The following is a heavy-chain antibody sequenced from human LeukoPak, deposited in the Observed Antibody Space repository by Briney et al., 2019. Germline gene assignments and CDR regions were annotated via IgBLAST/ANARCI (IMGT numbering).Heavy chain of an antibody. V-gene: IGHV3-30*04. CDR1: EFTFSSYA. CDR3: ARGGPYDFWSGLAWDYYYGMDV. CDR2: ISYDGSNK. Sequence: PGGSLRLSCAASEFTFSSYAMHWVRQAPGKGLEWVAVISYDGSNKYYADSVKGRFTISRDNSKNTLYLQMNSLRAEDTAVYYCARGGPYDFWSGLAWDYYYGMDVWGQGTTVTVSS. D-gene: IGHD3-3*01. J-gene: IGHJ6*02.